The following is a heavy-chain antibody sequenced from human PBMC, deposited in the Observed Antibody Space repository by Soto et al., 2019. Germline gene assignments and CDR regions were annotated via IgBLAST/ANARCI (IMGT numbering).Heavy chain of an antibody. D-gene: IGHD3-3*01. CDR2: ISYDGSNK. J-gene: IGHJ4*02. CDR3: AREKYEFLEWLQTFAY. CDR1: GFTFSSYA. Sequence: GGSLRLSCAASGFTFSSYAMHWVRQAPGKGLEWVAVISYDGSNKYYADSVKGRFTISRDNSKNTLYLQMNSLRAEDTAVYYCAREKYEFLEWLQTFAYWGQGPLVTVYS. V-gene: IGHV3-30-3*01.